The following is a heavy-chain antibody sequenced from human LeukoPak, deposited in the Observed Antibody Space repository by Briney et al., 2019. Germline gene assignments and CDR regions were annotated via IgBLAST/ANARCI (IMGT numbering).Heavy chain of an antibody. CDR3: ARGSTSTAPGWVY. V-gene: IGHV3-23*01. CDR1: TFYFTDYA. J-gene: IGHJ4*01. CDR2: VSGNGDTK. Sequence: GGSLRLSCAVSTFYFTDYAMSWARQAPGKGLEWLSAVSGNGDTKDYVDSVKGRFTISRDNSRNTVHLQIDDLRTEDTAVYYCARGSTSTAPGWVYWGHGTPVTVSS. D-gene: IGHD2-21*02.